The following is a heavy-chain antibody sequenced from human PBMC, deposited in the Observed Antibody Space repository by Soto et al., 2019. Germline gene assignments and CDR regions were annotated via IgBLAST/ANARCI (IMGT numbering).Heavy chain of an antibody. Sequence: QVPLVQSGAEVKKPGASVKVSCKASGYTFTSYDINWVRQATGQGLEWMGWMNPNSGNTGYAQKFQGRVTMTRNTSISTAYMELSSLRSADTAVSHCARERTGTTSMDVWGQGTTVTVS. CDR3: ARERTGTTSMDV. CDR1: GYTFTSYD. CDR2: MNPNSGNT. D-gene: IGHD1-1*01. J-gene: IGHJ6*02. V-gene: IGHV1-8*01.